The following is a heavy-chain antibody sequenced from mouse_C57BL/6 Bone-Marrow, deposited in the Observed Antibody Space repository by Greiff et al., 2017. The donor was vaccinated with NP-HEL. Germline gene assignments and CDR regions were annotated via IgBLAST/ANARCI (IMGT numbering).Heavy chain of an antibody. Sequence: VKLMESGPELVKPGASVKISCKASGYAFSSSWMNWVKQRPGKGLEWIGRIYPGDGDTNYNGKFKGKATLTADKSSSTAYMQLSSLTSEDSAVYFCARGQLRLRLDYWGQGTTLTVSS. CDR2: IYPGDGDT. J-gene: IGHJ2*01. CDR3: ARGQLRLRLDY. V-gene: IGHV1-82*01. CDR1: GYAFSSSW. D-gene: IGHD3-2*02.